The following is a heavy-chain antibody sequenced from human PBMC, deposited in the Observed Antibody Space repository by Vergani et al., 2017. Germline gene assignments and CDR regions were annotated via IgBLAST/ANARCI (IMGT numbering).Heavy chain of an antibody. CDR3: ARWYYYDSSGYYYPDYYNGMDV. CDR2: ISAYNGNT. Sequence: QVLLVQSGAEVKKPGASVRVSCKTSGYTFTNYYIHWVRQAPGQGLEWMGLISAYNGNTNYAQKLQGRVTMTTDTSTSTAYMELRSLRSDDTAVYYCARWYYYDSSGYYYPDYYNGMDVWGQGTTVTVSS. V-gene: IGHV1-18*04. J-gene: IGHJ6*02. CDR1: GYTFTNYY. D-gene: IGHD3-22*01.